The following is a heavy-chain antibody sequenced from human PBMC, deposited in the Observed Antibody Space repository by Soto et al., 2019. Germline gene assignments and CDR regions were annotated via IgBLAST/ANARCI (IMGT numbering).Heavy chain of an antibody. CDR3: ARSRIMVATHWFDP. V-gene: IGHV3-30-3*01. CDR1: GFTFSSYA. CDR2: ISYDGSNK. D-gene: IGHD2-21*01. J-gene: IGHJ5*02. Sequence: ESGGGVVQPGRSLRLSCAASGFTFSSYAMHWVRQAPGKGLEWVAVISYDGSNKYYADSVKGRFTISRDNSKNTLYLQMNSLRAEDTAVYYCARSRIMVATHWFDPWGQGTLVTVSS.